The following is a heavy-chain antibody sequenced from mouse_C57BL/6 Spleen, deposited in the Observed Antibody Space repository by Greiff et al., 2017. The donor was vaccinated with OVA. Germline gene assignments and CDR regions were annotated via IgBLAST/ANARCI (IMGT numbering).Heavy chain of an antibody. CDR3: ANHYGSPWYFDV. V-gene: IGHV1-82*01. J-gene: IGHJ1*03. CDR2: IYPGDGDT. CDR1: GYAFSSSW. D-gene: IGHD1-1*01. Sequence: QVQLQQSGPELVKPGASVKISCKASGYAFSSSWMNWVKQRPGKGLEWIGRIYPGDGDTNYNGKFKGKATLTADKSSSTAYMQLSSLTSEDSAVYFCANHYGSPWYFDVWGTGTTVTVSS.